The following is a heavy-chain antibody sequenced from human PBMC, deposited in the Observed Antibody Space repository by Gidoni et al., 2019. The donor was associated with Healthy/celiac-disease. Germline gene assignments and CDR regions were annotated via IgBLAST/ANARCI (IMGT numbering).Heavy chain of an antibody. CDR2: IWYDGSNK. CDR3: AREARPSTPDY. Sequence: QVQLVESGGGVVQPGRSLRLSCAASGFTFSSYGMHWVRQAPGKGLEWVAVIWYDGSNKYYADSVKGRFTISRDNSKNTLYLQMNSLRAEDTAVYYCAREARPSTPDYWGQGTLVTVSS. V-gene: IGHV3-33*01. CDR1: GFTFSSYG. J-gene: IGHJ4*02.